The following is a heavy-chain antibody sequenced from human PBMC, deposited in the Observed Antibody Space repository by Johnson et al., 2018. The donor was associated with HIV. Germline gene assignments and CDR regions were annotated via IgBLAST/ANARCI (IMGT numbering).Heavy chain of an antibody. V-gene: IGHV3-20*04. Sequence: VQLVESGGGSVQPGGSLRLSCAASRFTFNDYGMSWVRQAPGKGLEWVSGINWNGGSTGYADSVRGRFTISRDNAQNSLYLQMNSLRAEDTALYYCARGGGSYYSGAFDIWGQGTMVTVSS. CDR2: INWNGGST. CDR3: ARGGGSYYSGAFDI. J-gene: IGHJ3*02. CDR1: RFTFNDYG. D-gene: IGHD1-26*01.